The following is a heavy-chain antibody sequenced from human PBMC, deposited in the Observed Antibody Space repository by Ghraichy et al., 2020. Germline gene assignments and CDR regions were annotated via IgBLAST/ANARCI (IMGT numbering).Heavy chain of an antibody. CDR1: GGSNSSYY. Sequence: SETLSLTCTVSGGSNSSYYWSWIRQPPGKGLEWIGYIYYTGSTNYNPSLKSRVTMSVDTSKNQLSLHLTSVTAADTAVYYCARDGLGRGMSFDIWGQGTVVTVSS. J-gene: IGHJ3*02. CDR3: ARDGLGRGMSFDI. V-gene: IGHV4-59*01. D-gene: IGHD3-16*01. CDR2: IYYTGST.